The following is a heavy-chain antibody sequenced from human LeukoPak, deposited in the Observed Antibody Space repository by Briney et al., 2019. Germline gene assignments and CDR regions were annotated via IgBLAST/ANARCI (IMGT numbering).Heavy chain of an antibody. Sequence: GSLRLSCAASGFTFSDYYMSWIRQAPGKGLEWIGNIYYSGSTYYSPSLKSRVTMSVDTSKNQFSLKLTSVTAADTAVYYCARYSFPAWRSFDSWGQGTLVTVSP. CDR2: IYYSGST. D-gene: IGHD1-1*01. J-gene: IGHJ4*02. V-gene: IGHV4-59*04. CDR1: GFTFSDYY. CDR3: ARYSFPAWRSFDS.